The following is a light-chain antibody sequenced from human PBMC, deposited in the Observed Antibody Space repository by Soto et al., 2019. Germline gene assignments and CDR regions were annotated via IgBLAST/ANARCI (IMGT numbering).Light chain of an antibody. V-gene: IGKV3-20*01. CDR1: QSVSSTY. CDR3: QQFSLPYT. Sequence: EIVLTQSPGTLSLSPRERATLSCRASQSVSSTYLAWYQQKPGQAPRLLLYGASSRATGIPDRFSGSGSGTDFTLTISRLEPEDFAVYYCQQFSLPYTFGQGTKLQIK. CDR2: GAS. J-gene: IGKJ2*01.